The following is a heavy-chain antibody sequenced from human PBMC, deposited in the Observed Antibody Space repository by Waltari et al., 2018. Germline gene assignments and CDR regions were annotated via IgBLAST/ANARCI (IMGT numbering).Heavy chain of an antibody. J-gene: IGHJ4*02. CDR2: INPNIGDT. CDR3: ARGPATADFDY. CDR1: GYTFTGYC. D-gene: IGHD2-2*01. V-gene: IGHV1-2*07. Sequence: QVQLVQSGAEMKKPGASVKVSCKASGYTFTGYCMPWMRQAPGQGLEWMGWINPNIGDTKYAHKFQGRVTMTRDTSISTAYMELSRLTADDTAVYYCARGPATADFDYWGQGTLVTVSS.